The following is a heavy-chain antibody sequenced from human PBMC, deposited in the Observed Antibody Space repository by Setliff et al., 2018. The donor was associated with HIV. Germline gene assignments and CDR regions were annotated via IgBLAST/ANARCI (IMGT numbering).Heavy chain of an antibody. CDR3: ARSDLDNGSGYFDYYSYYMDV. CDR2: INHSGST. Sequence: PSETLSLTCAVYGGSFSAYYWTWIRQPPGKGLEWIGEINHSGSTNYNPSLKSRVTISVDTSKNQFSLKLRSVTAADTAISYCARSDLDNGSGYFDYYSYYMDVWGRGTTVTVSS. D-gene: IGHD3-22*01. J-gene: IGHJ6*03. CDR1: GGSFSAYY. V-gene: IGHV4-34*01.